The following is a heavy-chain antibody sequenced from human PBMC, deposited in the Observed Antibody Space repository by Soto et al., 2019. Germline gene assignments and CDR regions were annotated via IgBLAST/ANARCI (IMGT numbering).Heavy chain of an antibody. CDR1: GDTFAFHS. Sequence: QVQLVQSGAEVKRPGSSVKVSCKASGDTFAFHSINWLRQAPGLGLEWMGRINPILSMSNYAQRFQGRVTMTADKSTRTAYMVLSSLRSEDTAIYYCATSYGSGYRAFDYWGQGALVTVSS. J-gene: IGHJ4*02. D-gene: IGHD3-10*01. V-gene: IGHV1-69*02. CDR3: ATSYGSGYRAFDY. CDR2: INPILSMS.